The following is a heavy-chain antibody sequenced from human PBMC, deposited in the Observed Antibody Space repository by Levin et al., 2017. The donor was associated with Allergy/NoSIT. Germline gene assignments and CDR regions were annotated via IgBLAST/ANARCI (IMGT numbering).Heavy chain of an antibody. CDR1: GGSISSDY. CDR3: ARGGSGSYRSTLNY. Sequence: GSLRLSCTVSGGSISSDYWSWIRQSPGKGLEWIGYIYYSGSTNYNPSLKSRVTISVDTSKDQFSLKLSSVTAADTAVYYCARGGSGSYRSTLNYWGQGTLVTVSS. D-gene: IGHD1-26*01. J-gene: IGHJ4*02. CDR2: IYYSGST. V-gene: IGHV4-59*08.